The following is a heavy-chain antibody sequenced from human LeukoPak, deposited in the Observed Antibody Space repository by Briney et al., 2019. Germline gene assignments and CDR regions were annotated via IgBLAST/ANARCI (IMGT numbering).Heavy chain of an antibody. CDR1: GYTFTSYD. D-gene: IGHD2-8*01. V-gene: IGHV1-8*01. CDR2: MNPNSGNT. CDR3: ATNNYFGVPYYDYMDV. Sequence: ASVKVSCKASGYTFTSYDINWVRQAPGQGLEWMGWMNPNSGNTGYAQKFQGRVTMTRNTSISTAYMELSSLRSEDTAVYYCATNNYFGVPYYDYMDVWGKGTTVTISS. J-gene: IGHJ6*03.